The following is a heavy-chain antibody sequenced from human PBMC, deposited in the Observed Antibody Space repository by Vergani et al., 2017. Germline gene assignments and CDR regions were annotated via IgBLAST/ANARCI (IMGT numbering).Heavy chain of an antibody. CDR1: GYSFTSYW. CDR3: ARXGLRQQLRKNWFDP. D-gene: IGHD6-13*01. J-gene: IGHJ5*02. CDR2: IYPGDSDT. Sequence: EVQLVQSGAEVKKPGESPKISCKGSGYSFTSYWIGWVRQMPGKGLEWMWIIYPGDSDTRYSPSFQGQVTISADKSISTAYLQWSSLKASDTAMYYCARXGLRQQLRKNWFDPWGQGTLVTVSS. V-gene: IGHV5-51*01.